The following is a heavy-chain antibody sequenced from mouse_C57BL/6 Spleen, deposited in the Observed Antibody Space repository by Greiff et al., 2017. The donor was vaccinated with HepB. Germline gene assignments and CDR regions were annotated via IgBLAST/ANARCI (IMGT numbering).Heavy chain of an antibody. Sequence: QVQLKQSGAELVKPGASVKISCKASGYTFTDYSINWVKQRPGQGLEWIGKICPGGGSTYYNEKFKGKATLTADKSSSTAYMQLSSLTSKDSAVYVCARTVYYGNSYYYFDVWGTGTTVTVSS. D-gene: IGHD1-1*01. J-gene: IGHJ1*03. CDR3: ARTVYYGNSYYYFDV. V-gene: IGHV1-77*01. CDR1: GYTFTDYS. CDR2: ICPGGGST.